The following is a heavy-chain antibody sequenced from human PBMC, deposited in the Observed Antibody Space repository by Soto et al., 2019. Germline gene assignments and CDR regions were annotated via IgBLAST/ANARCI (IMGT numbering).Heavy chain of an antibody. CDR2: IYYSGST. Sequence: KLRETLSLTCTVSGGSISSYYWSWIRQPPGKGLEWIGYIYYSGSTNYNPSLKSRVTISVDTSKNQFSLKLSSVTAADTAVYYCARRYGSAFDIWGQGTMVTVAS. CDR3: ARRYGSAFDI. D-gene: IGHD4-17*01. V-gene: IGHV4-59*01. J-gene: IGHJ3*02. CDR1: GGSISSYY.